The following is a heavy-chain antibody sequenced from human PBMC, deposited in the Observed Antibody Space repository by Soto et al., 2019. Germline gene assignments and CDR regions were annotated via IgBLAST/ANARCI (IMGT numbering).Heavy chain of an antibody. V-gene: IGHV3-30-3*01. CDR1: GFTFSSYA. Sequence: QVQLLESGGGVVQPGRSLRLSCAASGFTFSSYAMHWVRQPPGKGLEWVALISYDGSNIYYADSVKGRFTISRDNSKNTLYLQMNSLRAGDTAVYYCARDQGGSGWYYGRDYWGQGTLVTVSS. J-gene: IGHJ4*02. CDR3: ARDQGGSGWYYGRDY. CDR2: ISYDGSNI. D-gene: IGHD6-19*01.